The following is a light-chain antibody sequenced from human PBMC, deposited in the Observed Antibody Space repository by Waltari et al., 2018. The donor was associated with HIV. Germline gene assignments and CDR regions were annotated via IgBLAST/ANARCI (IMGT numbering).Light chain of an antibody. J-gene: IGLJ2*01. CDR1: SSDIGYYDY. V-gene: IGLV2-14*01. Sequence: QSALTQPASVSGSPGQSIVLPCTGSSSDIGYYDYVSWYQQYPGQAPKALIYAVTSRPSGISSRFSGSKSATTAFLAISKLQTDDEADYFCSSYTRRGTVVFGGGTRLTVL. CDR2: AVT. CDR3: SSYTRRGTVV.